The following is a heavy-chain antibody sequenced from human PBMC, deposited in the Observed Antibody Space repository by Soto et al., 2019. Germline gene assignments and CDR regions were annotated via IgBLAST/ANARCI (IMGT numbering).Heavy chain of an antibody. CDR2: IYYSGST. CDR1: GGSISSGGYY. V-gene: IGHV4-31*03. Sequence: SETLSLTCTVSGGSISSGGYYWSWIRQHPGKGLEWIGYIYYSGSTYYNPSLKSRVTISVDTSKNQFSLKLSSVTAADTAVYFCARDDFQKPSSSWGQGPLVTVPS. J-gene: IGHJ5*02. D-gene: IGHD3-3*01. CDR3: ARDDFQKPSSS.